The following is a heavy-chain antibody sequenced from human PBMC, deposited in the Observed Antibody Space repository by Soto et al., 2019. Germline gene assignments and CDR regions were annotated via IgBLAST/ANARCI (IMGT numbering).Heavy chain of an antibody. J-gene: IGHJ6*02. CDR1: GYTFTNYA. V-gene: IGHV1-18*01. Sequence: QVHLVQSGAEVKKPGASVKVSCKTSGYTFTNYAISWVRQAPGQGLEWMGWISGYNGNTNYAQKFQGRVTMTTDTSTSTSYMERRSLRSDDTAVYYCGRPGSGTYHEFYYAMDVWGQGTTVTVSS. CDR2: ISGYNGNT. D-gene: IGHD3-10*01. CDR3: GRPGSGTYHEFYYAMDV.